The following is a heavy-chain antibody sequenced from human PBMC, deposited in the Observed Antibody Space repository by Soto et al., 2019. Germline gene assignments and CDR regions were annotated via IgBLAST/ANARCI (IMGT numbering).Heavy chain of an antibody. CDR1: EGTSRGLGDY. CDR3: ARDPGIVVATDADARREKHVMAV. Sequence: VPRTVSEGTSRGLGDYWTWIRQHPGKGLEWIVYHYYSGSSYYNPSLKRRVTRSVDRSKNQCLLKLSSVTAADTAVYYCARDPGIVVATDADARREKHVMAVWGQGTTVIVS. CDR2: HYYSGSS. V-gene: IGHV4-31*02. D-gene: IGHD1-26*01. J-gene: IGHJ6*02.